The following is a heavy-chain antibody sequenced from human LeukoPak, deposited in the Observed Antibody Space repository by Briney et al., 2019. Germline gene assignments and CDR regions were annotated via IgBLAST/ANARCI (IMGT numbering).Heavy chain of an antibody. CDR2: IIPILGIA. CDR1: GGTFSSYA. V-gene: IGHV1-69*04. D-gene: IGHD3-10*01. Sequence: ASVKVSCKAFGGTFSSYAISWVRQAPGQGLEWMGRIIPILGIANYAQKFQGRVTITADKSTSTAYMELSSLRSEDTAVYYCARAGAWQIDPWGQGTLVTVSS. CDR3: ARAGAWQIDP. J-gene: IGHJ5*02.